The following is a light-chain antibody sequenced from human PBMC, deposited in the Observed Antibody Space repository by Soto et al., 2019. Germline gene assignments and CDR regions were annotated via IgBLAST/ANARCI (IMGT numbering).Light chain of an antibody. V-gene: IGKV1-39*01. CDR1: QSITTY. CDR3: QQGYNTPHT. J-gene: IGKJ2*01. CDR2: AAS. Sequence: DIQMTQSPSSLSASVGDRVTITCRASQSITTYLNWYQQKPGKAPKLLIYAASSLQSGVPSRFSGSRSATDFTLTIGSLQPEDFATYYCQQGYNTPHTFGQGTNLEIK.